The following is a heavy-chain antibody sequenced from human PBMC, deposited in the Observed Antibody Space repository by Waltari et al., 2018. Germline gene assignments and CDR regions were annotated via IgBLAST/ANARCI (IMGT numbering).Heavy chain of an antibody. D-gene: IGHD3-16*01. V-gene: IGHV3-53*01. CDR1: GFSVSRSY. CDR2: ILGGGNT. Sequence: EVPQVESGGGSIQPGGSLGLSCAASGFSVSRSYMSWVRLAPGKGMECVSVILGGGNTYYSDSVRGRFTISRDNSKNTWSLEMNSLRAEDTAVYYCARSPYVVHYDYWGQGTLVTVSS. CDR3: ARSPYVVHYDY. J-gene: IGHJ4*02.